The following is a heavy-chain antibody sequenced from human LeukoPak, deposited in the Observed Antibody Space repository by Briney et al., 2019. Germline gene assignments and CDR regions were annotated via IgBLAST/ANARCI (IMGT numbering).Heavy chain of an antibody. V-gene: IGHV1-2*02. CDR1: GYTFTGYY. Sequence: ASVNVSCKASGYTFTGYYMHWVRQAPGQGLEWMGWINPNMGGTNYAQKFQVRVTMTRDTSITTAYLELRSLRSDDPAVYHCAKTRDAYKPVDYWGQGTLVTVSS. J-gene: IGHJ4*02. CDR2: INPNMGGT. CDR3: AKTRDAYKPVDY. D-gene: IGHD5-24*01.